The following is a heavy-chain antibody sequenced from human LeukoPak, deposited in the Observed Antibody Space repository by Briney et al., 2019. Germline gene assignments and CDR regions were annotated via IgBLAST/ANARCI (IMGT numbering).Heavy chain of an antibody. V-gene: IGHV1-18*01. D-gene: IGHD5-24*01. CDR3: ARARRDGYKWAYYY. Sequence: GASVKVSCKASGYTFTSYGISWVRQAPGQGLEWMGWISAYNGNTNYAQKLQGRVTMTTDTSTSTAYMELRSLRSDDTAVYYCARARRDGYKWAYYYWGQGTLVTVSS. CDR1: GYTFTSYG. CDR2: ISAYNGNT. J-gene: IGHJ4*02.